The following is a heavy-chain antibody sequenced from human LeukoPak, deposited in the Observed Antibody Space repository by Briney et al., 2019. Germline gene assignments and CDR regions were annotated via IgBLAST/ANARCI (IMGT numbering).Heavy chain of an antibody. V-gene: IGHV1-2*04. J-gene: IGHJ4*02. D-gene: IGHD1-26*01. CDR3: ARDRDSGSYYYIDY. CDR2: INPNSGGT. CDR1: GYTFTCYY. Sequence: VASVKVSCKASGYTFTCYYMHWVRQAPGQGLEWMGWINPNSGGTNYAQKFQGWVTMTRDTSISTAYMELSRLRSDDTAVYYCARDRDSGSYYYIDYWGQGTLVTVSS.